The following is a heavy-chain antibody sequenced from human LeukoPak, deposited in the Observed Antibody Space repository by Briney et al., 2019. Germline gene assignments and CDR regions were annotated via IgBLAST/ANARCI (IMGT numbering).Heavy chain of an antibody. V-gene: IGHV4-61*02. D-gene: IGHD3-16*01. Sequence: SETLSLTCTVSGGSISSSSYYWSWIRQPAGKGLEWIGRIYTSGSTNYNPSLKSRVTMSVDTSKNQFSLKLSSVTAADTAVYYCARDPGGYFDYWGQGTLVTVSS. CDR3: ARDPGGYFDY. CDR1: GGSISSSSYY. J-gene: IGHJ4*02. CDR2: IYTSGST.